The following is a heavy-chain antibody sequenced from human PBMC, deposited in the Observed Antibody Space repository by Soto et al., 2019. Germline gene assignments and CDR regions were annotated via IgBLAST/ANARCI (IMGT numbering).Heavy chain of an antibody. D-gene: IGHD6-13*01. CDR3: AKARHSTSWYGVEADF. CDR2: ISYGGDNK. J-gene: IGHJ4*02. Sequence: QVQLVESGGGVVQPGRSLRLSCAASRFIFSDYAMHWVRQAPGKGLEWVAVISYGGDNKYYVESVRGRFAISRDNLKNTLYLQMNSLNPEDTAVYHCAKARHSTSWYGVEADFWGQGTLVTVSS. V-gene: IGHV3-30*09. CDR1: RFIFSDYA.